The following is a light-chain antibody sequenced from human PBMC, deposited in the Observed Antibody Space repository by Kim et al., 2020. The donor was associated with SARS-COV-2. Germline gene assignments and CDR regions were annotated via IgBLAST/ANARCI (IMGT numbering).Light chain of an antibody. CDR3: QQYGSSPYT. J-gene: IGKJ2*01. V-gene: IGKV3-20*01. CDR1: QSVSSSY. Sequence: LSPEERATLSCRASQSVSSSYLAWYQQKPGQAPRLLIYGASSRATGIPDRFSGSGSGTDFTLTISRLEPEDFAVYYCQQYGSSPYTFGQGTKLEIQ. CDR2: GAS.